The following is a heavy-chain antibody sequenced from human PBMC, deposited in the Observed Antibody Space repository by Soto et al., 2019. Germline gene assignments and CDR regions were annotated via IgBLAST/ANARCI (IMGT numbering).Heavy chain of an antibody. D-gene: IGHD1-26*01. Sequence: SSETLSLTCTVSGGSISSGGYSWSWIRQPPGKGLEWIGYIYYSGSTNYNPSLKSRVTISVDTSKNQFSLKLSSVTAADTAVYYCARALSGSYDYWGQGTLVTVSS. CDR1: GGSISSGGYS. CDR3: ARALSGSYDY. J-gene: IGHJ4*02. CDR2: IYYSGST. V-gene: IGHV4-61*08.